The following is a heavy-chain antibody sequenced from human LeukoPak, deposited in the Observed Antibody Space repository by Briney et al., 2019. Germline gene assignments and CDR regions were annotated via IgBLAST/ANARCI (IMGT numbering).Heavy chain of an antibody. D-gene: IGHD3-9*01. CDR2: MYHSGST. Sequence: SETLSLTCSVSNYSISTDYYWGWIRQPPGKGLEWIGTMYHSGSTYYNPSLKSRVTISVDTSKNQFSLKLSSVTAADTAVYYCARGNYDILTGYPEGFDYWGQGTLVTVSS. CDR3: ARGNYDILTGYPEGFDY. J-gene: IGHJ4*02. V-gene: IGHV4-38-2*02. CDR1: NYSISTDYY.